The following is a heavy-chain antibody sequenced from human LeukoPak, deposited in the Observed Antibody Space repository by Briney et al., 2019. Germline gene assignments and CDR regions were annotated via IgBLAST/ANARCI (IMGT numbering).Heavy chain of an antibody. V-gene: IGHV3-11*01. CDR1: GFTLTDNY. CDR3: VRDRCSSTSCHDSPNWFDP. Sequence: GGSLRLSCAASGFTLTDNYMSWIRQAPGKGLEWVAYINNVGNIIYYADSVKGRFTISRDNAKNSLYLQMNSLRAEDTALYYCVRDRCSSTSCHDSPNWFDPWGQGTLVTVSS. CDR2: INNVGNII. D-gene: IGHD2-2*01. J-gene: IGHJ5*02.